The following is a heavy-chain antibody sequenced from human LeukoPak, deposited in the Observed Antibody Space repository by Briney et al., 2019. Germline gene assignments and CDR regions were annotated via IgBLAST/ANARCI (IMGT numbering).Heavy chain of an antibody. V-gene: IGHV3-30*04. CDR3: ARESMATMAPRCFDY. J-gene: IGHJ4*02. CDR2: ISYDGSNK. CDR1: GFTFSSYA. D-gene: IGHD5-24*01. Sequence: GGSLRLSCAASGFTFSSYAMHWVRQAPGKGLEWVAVISYDGSNKYYADSVKGRFTISRDNSKNTLYLQMNSLRAEDTAVYYCARESMATMAPRCFDYWGQGTLVTVSS.